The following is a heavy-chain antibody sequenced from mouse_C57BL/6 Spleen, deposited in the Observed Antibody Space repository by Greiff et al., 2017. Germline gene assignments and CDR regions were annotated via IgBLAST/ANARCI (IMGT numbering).Heavy chain of an antibody. CDR2: IYPGDGDT. CDR3: ARGDYGSSYAMDY. J-gene: IGHJ4*01. CDR1: GYAFSSYW. V-gene: IGHV1-80*01. Sequence: QVQLQQSGAELVKPGASVKISCKASGYAFSSYWMNWVKQRPGKGLEWIGQIYPGDGDTNYNGKFKGKATLTADKSSSTAYMQLSSLTSEDSAVXFCARGDYGSSYAMDYGGQGTSVTVSS. D-gene: IGHD1-1*01.